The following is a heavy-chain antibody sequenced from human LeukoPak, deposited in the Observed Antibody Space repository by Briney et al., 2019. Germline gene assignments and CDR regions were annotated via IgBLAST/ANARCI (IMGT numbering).Heavy chain of an antibody. CDR3: AKDGEWGYYDSSGYYYPYYFDY. V-gene: IGHV3-53*01. CDR1: GFTVSSNY. CDR2: IYSGGST. J-gene: IGHJ4*02. D-gene: IGHD3-22*01. Sequence: GGSLRLSCAASGFTVSSNYMSWVRQAPGKGLEWVSVIYSGGSTYYADSVKGRFTISRDDSKNTLYLQMNSLRAEDTAVYYCAKDGEWGYYDSSGYYYPYYFDYWGQGTLVTVSS.